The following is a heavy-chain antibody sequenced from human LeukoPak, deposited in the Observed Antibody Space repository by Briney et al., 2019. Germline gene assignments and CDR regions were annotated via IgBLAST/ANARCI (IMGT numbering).Heavy chain of an antibody. CDR1: GFTFSSYA. V-gene: IGHV3-23*01. Sequence: GGSLRLSCAASGFTFSSYAMSWVRQAPGKGLEWVSGISGSGGSTYYVDSVKGRFTISRDNSKNTLYLQMNNLRAEDTAVYYCAKESDSSGYHNWFDPWGQGTLVTVSS. J-gene: IGHJ5*02. CDR3: AKESDSSGYHNWFDP. CDR2: ISGSGGST. D-gene: IGHD3-22*01.